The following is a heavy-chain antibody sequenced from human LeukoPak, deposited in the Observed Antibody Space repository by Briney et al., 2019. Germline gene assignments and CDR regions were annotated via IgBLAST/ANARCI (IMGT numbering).Heavy chain of an antibody. CDR2: IIPIFGSA. CDR1: GGSFSTNA. V-gene: IGHV1-69*01. J-gene: IGHJ5*02. Sequence: SVKVSCKASGGSFSTNAIAWVRQAPGQGLEWMGGIIPIFGSANYAQKFQGRVTITADESTSTAYMELSSLRSEDTAVYYCARGSYGSEFYLWFDPWGQGTQVTVSS. D-gene: IGHD3-10*01. CDR3: ARGSYGSEFYLWFDP.